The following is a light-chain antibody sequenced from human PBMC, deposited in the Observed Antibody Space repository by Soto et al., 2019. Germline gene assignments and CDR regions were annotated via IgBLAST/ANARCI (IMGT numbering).Light chain of an antibody. V-gene: IGKV3-11*01. J-gene: IGKJ1*01. CDR3: HRRQSWPRT. Sequence: EIVLTQLPVKLSASPGEAAALSCRASQYVGTRLAWYQHKPGQAPRLLIYYTSNRATGIPARFSGSGSGTDITLTSISLAPEYFAVDYGHRRQSWPRTFGQGTKVDIK. CDR1: QYVGTR. CDR2: YTS.